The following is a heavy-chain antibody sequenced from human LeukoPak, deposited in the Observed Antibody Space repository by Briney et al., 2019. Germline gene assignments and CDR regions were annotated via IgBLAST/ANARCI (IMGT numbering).Heavy chain of an antibody. CDR2: INHSGST. Sequence: SEALSLTCAVYGGSFSGYYWSWIRQPPGKGLEWIGEINHSGSTNYNPSLKSRVTISVDTSKNQFSLKLSSVTAADTAVYYCARVVYDSSGYELDYWGQGTLVTVSS. D-gene: IGHD3-22*01. J-gene: IGHJ4*02. V-gene: IGHV4-34*01. CDR1: GGSFSGYY. CDR3: ARVVYDSSGYELDY.